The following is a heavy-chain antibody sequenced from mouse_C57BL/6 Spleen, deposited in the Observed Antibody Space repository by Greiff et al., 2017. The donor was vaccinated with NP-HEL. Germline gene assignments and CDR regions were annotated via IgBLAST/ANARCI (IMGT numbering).Heavy chain of an antibody. V-gene: IGHV14-4*01. CDR1: GFNIKDDY. D-gene: IGHD2-4*01. J-gene: IGHJ3*01. CDR2: IDPENGDT. Sequence: EVMLQQSGAELVRPGASVKLSCTASGFNIKDDYMHWVKQRPEQGLEWIGWIDPENGDTEYASKFQGKATITADTSSNTAYLQLSSLTSEDTAVYYCTTDDYDGPPWFAYWGQGTLVTVSA. CDR3: TTDDYDGPPWFAY.